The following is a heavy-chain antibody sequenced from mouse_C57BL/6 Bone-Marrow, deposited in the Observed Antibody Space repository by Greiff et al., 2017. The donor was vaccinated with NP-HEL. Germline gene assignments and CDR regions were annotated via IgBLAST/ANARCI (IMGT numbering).Heavy chain of an antibody. Sequence: EVQLLQSGPGLAKPSQTLSLTCSVTGFSITSDYLNWIRKFPGNKLEYMGYISYSGSTYYDPSLKSRISITRDTSKNQYYLQVNTVTTEDTATNYCARWETGTRDWYFDVWGTGTTVTVAS. CDR3: ARWETGTRDWYFDV. D-gene: IGHD4-1*01. CDR2: ISYSGST. CDR1: GFSITSDY. V-gene: IGHV3-8*01. J-gene: IGHJ1*03.